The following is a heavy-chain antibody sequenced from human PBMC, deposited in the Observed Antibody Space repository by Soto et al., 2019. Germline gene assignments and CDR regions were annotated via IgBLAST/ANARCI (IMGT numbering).Heavy chain of an antibody. J-gene: IGHJ5*02. CDR3: ARDEVFWSSSSDVGWFDP. Sequence: VQLVQSGAEVKKPGSSVKVSCKASGGTFSSYAISWVRQAPGQGPEWMGGIIPIFGTANYAQKFQGRVTITADESTSTAYMELSSLRSEDTAVYYCARDEVFWSSSSDVGWFDPWGQGTLVTVSS. CDR2: IIPIFGTA. CDR1: GGTFSSYA. V-gene: IGHV1-69*01. D-gene: IGHD6-6*01.